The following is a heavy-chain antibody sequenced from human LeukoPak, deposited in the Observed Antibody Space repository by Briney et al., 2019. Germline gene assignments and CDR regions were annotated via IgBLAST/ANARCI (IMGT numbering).Heavy chain of an antibody. CDR3: ARGIARSWYYYYYYMDV. Sequence: SETLSLTCAVYGGSFSGYYWSWIRQPPGKGLEWIGEINHSGSTNYNPSLKSRVTISVDTSKNQFSLKLSSVTAADTAVYYCARGIARSWYYYYYYMDVWGRGTKVTVSS. CDR1: GGSFSGYY. V-gene: IGHV4-34*01. CDR2: INHSGST. J-gene: IGHJ6*03. D-gene: IGHD1-26*01.